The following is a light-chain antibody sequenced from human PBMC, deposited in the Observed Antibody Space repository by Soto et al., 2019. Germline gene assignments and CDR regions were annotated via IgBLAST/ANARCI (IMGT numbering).Light chain of an antibody. Sequence: QSVLTQPASVSGSPGQSITISCTGTSSDVGGYNYVSWYQHHPGKAPKLMIYEVVNRPSGVSNRFSGSKSGNTASLTISGLQAEDEADYHCTSYTSSSPLVFGTGTKLTVL. CDR2: EVV. CDR3: TSYTSSSPLV. J-gene: IGLJ1*01. CDR1: SSDVGGYNY. V-gene: IGLV2-14*01.